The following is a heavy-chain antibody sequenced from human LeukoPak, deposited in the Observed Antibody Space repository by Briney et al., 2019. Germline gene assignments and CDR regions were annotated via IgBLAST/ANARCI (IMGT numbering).Heavy chain of an antibody. V-gene: IGHV3-21*01. CDR3: ARGGIVVVVAATDDAFDI. J-gene: IGHJ3*02. CDR1: GFTFSSYS. Sequence: GGSLRLSCAASGFTFSSYSMNWVRQAPGKGLEWVSSISSSSSYIYYADSAKGRFTISRDNAKNSLYLQMNSLRAEDTAVYYCARGGIVVVVAATDDAFDIWGQGTMVTVSS. D-gene: IGHD2-15*01. CDR2: ISSSSSYI.